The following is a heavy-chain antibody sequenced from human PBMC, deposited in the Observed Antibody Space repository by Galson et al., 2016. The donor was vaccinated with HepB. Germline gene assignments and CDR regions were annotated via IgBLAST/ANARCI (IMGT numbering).Heavy chain of an antibody. D-gene: IGHD3-16*02. CDR2: IWYDGSNR. CDR1: GFSFSSYG. V-gene: IGHV3-33*01. CDR3: ARDRSRYIWGDYRPHDAFDI. J-gene: IGHJ3*02. Sequence: SLRLSCAASGFSFSSYGMHWVRQAPGKGLEWVAVIWYDGSNRYYADSVKGRLTISRDNSRNTLYLQINRLRAEDTAVYFCARDRSRYIWGDYRPHDAFDIWGQGTLVTVSS.